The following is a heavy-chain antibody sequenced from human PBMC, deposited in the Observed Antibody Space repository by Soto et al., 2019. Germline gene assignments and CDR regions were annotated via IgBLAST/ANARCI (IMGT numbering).Heavy chain of an antibody. CDR1: GADINTYS. J-gene: IGHJ6*02. CDR2: IYTSASI. D-gene: IGHD6-19*01. Sequence: SETLSLTCSVSGADINTYSWTWIRQPAGKVLEWIGRIYTSASINYNPSLKGRVTLSVDTSTNQVSLRLASVTAADTAIYYCARDREAGYNFYYGMDVWGQGXTVTVYS. V-gene: IGHV4-4*07. CDR3: ARDREAGYNFYYGMDV.